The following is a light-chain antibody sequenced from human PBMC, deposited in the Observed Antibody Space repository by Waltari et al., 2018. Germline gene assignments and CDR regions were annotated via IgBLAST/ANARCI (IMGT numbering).Light chain of an antibody. J-gene: IGLJ3*02. CDR3: CSYAGSALRV. CDR1: SSDVGGYDY. CDR2: DVN. Sequence: QSALTQPRSVSGSPGQSGTISCTGTSSDVGGYDYVSWYQQHPGKAPQLMIYDVNRRPSGVPDRFSGSKSGNTASLTISGLQAEDEADYYCCSYAGSALRVFGGGTKLTVL. V-gene: IGLV2-11*01.